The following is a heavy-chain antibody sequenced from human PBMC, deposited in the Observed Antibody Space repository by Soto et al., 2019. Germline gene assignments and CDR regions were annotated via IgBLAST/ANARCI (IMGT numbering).Heavy chain of an antibody. CDR3: AIQGRRIILTGYRAPDAFDI. CDR1: GFTFSSYG. D-gene: IGHD3-9*01. CDR2: ISSSSSYI. J-gene: IGHJ3*02. Sequence: PGGSLRLSCAASGFTFSSYGMNWVRQAPGKGLEWVSSISSSSSYIYYADSVKGRFTISRDNAKNSLFLQMNSLRAEDTAVYYFAIQGRRIILTGYRAPDAFDIWGQGTMVTVSS. V-gene: IGHV3-21*01.